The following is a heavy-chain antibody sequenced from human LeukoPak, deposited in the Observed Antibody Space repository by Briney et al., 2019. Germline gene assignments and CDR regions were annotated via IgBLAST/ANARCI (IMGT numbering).Heavy chain of an antibody. V-gene: IGHV1-18*01. CDR3: ARQTTSGYYHFDY. J-gene: IGHJ4*02. D-gene: IGHD3-22*01. Sequence: KLQGRVTMTTDTSTSIAYMELRSLRSDDTAIYYCARQTTSGYYHFDYWGQGTLVTVSS.